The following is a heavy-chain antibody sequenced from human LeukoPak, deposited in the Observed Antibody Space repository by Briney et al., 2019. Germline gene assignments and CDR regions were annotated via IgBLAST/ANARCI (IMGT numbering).Heavy chain of an antibody. D-gene: IGHD3-10*01. J-gene: IGHJ4*02. Sequence: SGGGLRVSCADPGITFREAWISWVRQAPGKGLCWVCRIKNTRDGWTTYYAAPVKGRFTISRDDSKHTVYLQLNSLKTEDTAVYHCAPDLPYYYGSGNFASWGQGTLVTVSS. CDR1: GITFREAW. CDR3: APDLPYYYGSGNFAS. CDR2: IKNTRDGWTT. V-gene: IGHV3-15*01.